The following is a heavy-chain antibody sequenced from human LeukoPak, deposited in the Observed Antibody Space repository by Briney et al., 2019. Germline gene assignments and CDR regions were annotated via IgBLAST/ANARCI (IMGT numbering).Heavy chain of an antibody. V-gene: IGHV3-21*01. CDR2: ISSSSSYI. CDR1: GFTFSSYS. J-gene: IGHJ4*02. CDR3: ARDTRIAAAGNDY. D-gene: IGHD6-13*01. Sequence: PGGSLRLSRAASGFTFSSYSMNWVRQAPGKGPEWVSSISSSSSYIYYADSVKGRFTISRDNAKNSLYLQMNSLRAEDTAVYYCARDTRIAAAGNDYWGQGTLVTVSS.